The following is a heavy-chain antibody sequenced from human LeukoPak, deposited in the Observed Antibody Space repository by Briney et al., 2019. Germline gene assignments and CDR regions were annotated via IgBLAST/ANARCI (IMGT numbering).Heavy chain of an antibody. J-gene: IGHJ3*01. CDR2: ISSSSSYI. Sequence: GGSLRLSCAASGFTFSSYSMNWVRQAPGKGLEWVSSISSSSSYIYYADSVKGRLTISRDNAKNSMYLQMNSLRAEDTAVYYCARDRSGPRGAEYAFDVWGQGTMVTVSS. D-gene: IGHD1-14*01. CDR3: ARDRSGPRGAEYAFDV. V-gene: IGHV3-21*01. CDR1: GFTFSSYS.